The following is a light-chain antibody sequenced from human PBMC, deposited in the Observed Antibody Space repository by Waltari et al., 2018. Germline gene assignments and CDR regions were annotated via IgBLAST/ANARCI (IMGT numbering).Light chain of an antibody. CDR3: SSYAGSHYWV. V-gene: IGLV2-8*01. CDR1: GSDVGKYDY. Sequence: QSALTQPPAASGSPGQSVTISCPGTGSDVGKYDYVSWYQQHPGKAPKLMIYELSKRPAGGPDRFSGSKSGNTAALTVSGLQAEDEADYYCSSYAGSHYWVFGGGTKLTVL. J-gene: IGLJ3*02. CDR2: ELS.